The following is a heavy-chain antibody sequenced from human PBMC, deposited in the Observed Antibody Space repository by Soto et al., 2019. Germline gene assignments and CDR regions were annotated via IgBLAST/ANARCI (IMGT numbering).Heavy chain of an antibody. CDR3: ARSNKGRPAY. V-gene: IGHV3-21*01. CDR1: GFTFSSYS. D-gene: IGHD6-6*01. Sequence: WGSRRLSCAASGFTFSSYSMNWFLQSPGKGLEWFSSISSSSSYIYYADSVKGRFTISRDNAKNSLYLQMNSLRAEDTAVYYCARSNKGRPAYWGQGTLVTVSS. CDR2: ISSSSSYI. J-gene: IGHJ4*02.